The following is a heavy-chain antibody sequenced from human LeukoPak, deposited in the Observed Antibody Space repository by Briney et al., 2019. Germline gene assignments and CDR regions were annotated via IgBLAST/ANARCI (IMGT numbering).Heavy chain of an antibody. CDR1: GFTFSSYS. D-gene: IGHD3-16*01. Sequence: GGSLRLSCAGSGFTFSSYSMNWVRQAPGKGLEWISFIDSSSTTIFYAESVRGRFTISRDNAKNSLFLQMNSLRVEDTAVYYCARRVPNQVITDYFDFWGQGTLVTVSS. CDR3: ARRVPNQVITDYFDF. J-gene: IGHJ4*02. CDR2: IDSSSTTI. V-gene: IGHV3-48*04.